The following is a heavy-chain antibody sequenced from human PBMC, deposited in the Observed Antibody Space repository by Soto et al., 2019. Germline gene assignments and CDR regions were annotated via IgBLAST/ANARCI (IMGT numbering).Heavy chain of an antibody. CDR1: GFTFSSYA. J-gene: IGHJ4*02. CDR2: ISYDGSNK. CDR3: ARARLDTPALDY. D-gene: IGHD2-2*01. V-gene: IGHV3-30-3*01. Sequence: QVQLVESRGGVVQPGRSLRLSCAASGFTFSSYAMHWVRQAPGMGLEWVAVISYDGSNKYYADSVKGRFTITRDNSKNTRYLQMNSLRAEDTAVYYCARARLDTPALDYWGQGTLVTVSS.